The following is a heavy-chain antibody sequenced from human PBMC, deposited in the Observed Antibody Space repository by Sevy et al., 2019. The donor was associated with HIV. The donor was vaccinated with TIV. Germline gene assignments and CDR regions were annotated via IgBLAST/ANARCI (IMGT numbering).Heavy chain of an antibody. CDR3: GTGGRSGRYLTGDYFDY. CDR2: INPNSGGT. CDR1: GYIFTDYY. J-gene: IGHJ4*02. Sequence: ASVKVSCTASGYIFTDYYIHWVRQAPGQGLEWMGWINPNSGGTNYTQEFRGWVTMTRDTYSSTAYMELIRRKSDETAIYYCGTGGRSGRYLTGDYFDYWGQGTLVTVSS. V-gene: IGHV1-2*04. D-gene: IGHD1-26*01.